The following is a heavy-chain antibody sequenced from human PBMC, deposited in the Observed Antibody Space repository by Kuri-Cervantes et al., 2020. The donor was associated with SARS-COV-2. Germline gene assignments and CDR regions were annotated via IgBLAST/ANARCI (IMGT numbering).Heavy chain of an antibody. CDR2: IYHSGGT. Sequence: GSLRLACTVSGYSISSGYYWGWIRQPPGKGLEWIGRIYHSGGTYYNPSLKSRVTISVDTSMTQFSLKLSSVTAADTAVYYCARVGRAGPFDYWGQGTLVTVSS. CDR3: ARVGRAGPFDY. J-gene: IGHJ4*02. D-gene: IGHD6-13*01. CDR1: GYSISSGYY. V-gene: IGHV4-38-2*02.